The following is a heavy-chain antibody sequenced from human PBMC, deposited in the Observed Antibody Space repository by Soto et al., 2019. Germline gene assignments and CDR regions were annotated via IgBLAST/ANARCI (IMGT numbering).Heavy chain of an antibody. CDR2: VGSDGRGA. CDR1: GFTFSNYW. J-gene: IGHJ4*02. V-gene: IGHV3-74*01. CDR3: ARDGLMHGPDMDQ. Sequence: EVQLVESVGGLVQPGVSVRLSCAASGFTFSNYWMHWVRQTPGKGLVWVSRVGSDGRGATYADSVKGRFTISRDNATNTPYLQMDSLRVEDTAMYHCARDGLMHGPDMDQWGQGILVTVSS. D-gene: IGHD3-16*01.